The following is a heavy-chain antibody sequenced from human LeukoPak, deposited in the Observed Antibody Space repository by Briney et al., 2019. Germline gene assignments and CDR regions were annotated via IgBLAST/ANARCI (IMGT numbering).Heavy chain of an antibody. CDR1: DGSISSGGYF. Sequence: PSQTLSLTCTVSDGSISSGGYFWSWIRQHPGKGLEWIGYIYYSGSTYYNPSLKSRVTISVDTSKNQFSLKLSSVTAADTAVYYCARGRYSSSWYGDYFDYWGQGTLVTVSS. CDR2: IYYSGST. V-gene: IGHV4-31*03. CDR3: ARGRYSSSWYGDYFDY. D-gene: IGHD6-13*01. J-gene: IGHJ4*02.